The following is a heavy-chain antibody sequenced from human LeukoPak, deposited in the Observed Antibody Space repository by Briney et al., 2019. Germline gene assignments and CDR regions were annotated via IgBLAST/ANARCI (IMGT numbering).Heavy chain of an antibody. Sequence: SETLSLTCAVSGVSISPYYWAWIRQPPGKGLEWIGYIHTSGSNNQYPSLKSRVTISVDKSKNHFSLRLTSVTAADTAVYYCARLSAAVHLGAFDLWGQGAMVTVSS. CDR3: ARLSAAVHLGAFDL. CDR2: IHTSGSN. CDR1: GVSISPYY. V-gene: IGHV4-4*09. J-gene: IGHJ3*01. D-gene: IGHD3-3*01.